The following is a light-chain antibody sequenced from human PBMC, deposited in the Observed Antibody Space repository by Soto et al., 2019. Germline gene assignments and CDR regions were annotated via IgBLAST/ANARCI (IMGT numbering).Light chain of an antibody. Sequence: QSALTQPRSVSGSPGQSVTISCSGTSSDVGGYNYVSWYQQHPGKAPKLMIYDVSKWPSGVPDRFSGSKSGNTASLTISGXXXXXXXDXYCCSYAGSYTWVFGGGTKVTVL. V-gene: IGLV2-11*01. CDR3: CSYAGSYTWV. CDR2: DVS. J-gene: IGLJ3*02. CDR1: SSDVGGYNY.